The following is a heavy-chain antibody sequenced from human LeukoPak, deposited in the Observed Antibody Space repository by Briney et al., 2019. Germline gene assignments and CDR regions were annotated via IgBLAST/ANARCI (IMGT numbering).Heavy chain of an antibody. CDR2: INHSGST. CDR1: GGSFSGYY. D-gene: IGHD3-3*01. Sequence: PSETLSLTCAVYGGSFSGYYWSWIRQPPGKGLEWIGEINHSGSTNYNPSLKSRVTISVDTSKNQFSLKLSSVTAADTAVYYCASSVWSGNLPPSYYYYYGMDVWGQGTTVTVSS. V-gene: IGHV4-34*01. J-gene: IGHJ6*02. CDR3: ASSVWSGNLPPSYYYYYGMDV.